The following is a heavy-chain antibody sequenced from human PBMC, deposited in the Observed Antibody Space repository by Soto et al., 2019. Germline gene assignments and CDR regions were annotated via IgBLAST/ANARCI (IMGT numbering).Heavy chain of an antibody. J-gene: IGHJ6*02. V-gene: IGHV1-2*04. Sequence: ASVKVSCKASGYTFTGYYMHWVRQAPGQGLEWMGWINPNSGGTNYAQKFQGWVTMTRDTSISTAYMELSRLRSDDTAVYYCAREVAVAGTHLNYYCYGMDVWGQGTTVTVSS. CDR2: INPNSGGT. CDR1: GYTFTGYY. D-gene: IGHD6-19*01. CDR3: AREVAVAGTHLNYYCYGMDV.